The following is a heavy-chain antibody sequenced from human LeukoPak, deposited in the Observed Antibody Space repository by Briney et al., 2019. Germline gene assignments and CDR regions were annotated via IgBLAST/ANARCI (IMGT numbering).Heavy chain of an antibody. J-gene: IGHJ6*02. CDR1: GGTFSSYA. Sequence: GASVKVSCKASGGTFSSYAISWVRQAPGQGLEWMGRIIPILGIADYAQKFQGRVTITADKSTSTAYMELSSLRSEDTAVYYCARNTPPAGTNTDYYYGRDVGGQGTTVTSS. D-gene: IGHD5-12*01. CDR3: ARNTPPAGTNTDYYYGRDV. V-gene: IGHV1-69*04. CDR2: IIPILGIA.